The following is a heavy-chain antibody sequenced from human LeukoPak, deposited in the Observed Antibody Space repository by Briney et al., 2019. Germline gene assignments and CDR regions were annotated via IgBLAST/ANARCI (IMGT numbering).Heavy chain of an antibody. D-gene: IGHD5-24*01. J-gene: IGHJ6*03. V-gene: IGHV3-48*01. CDR1: GFTFSSYS. Sequence: GGSLRLSCAASGFTFSSYSMNWVRQAPGKGLEWVSYISSSSSSTIYYADSVKGRFTISRDNAKNSLYLQMNSLRAEDTAVYYCARESDGMYYYYYYMDVWGKGTTVTVSS. CDR3: ARESDGMYYYYYYMDV. CDR2: ISSSSSSTI.